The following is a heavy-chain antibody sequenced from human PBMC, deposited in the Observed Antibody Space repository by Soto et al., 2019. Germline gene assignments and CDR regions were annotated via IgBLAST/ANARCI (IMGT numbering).Heavy chain of an antibody. CDR1: GGTFSSYA. CDR3: ARDRPDGTGYYFVSDAFDI. V-gene: IGHV1-69*12. Sequence: QVQLVQSGAEVKKPGSSVKVSCKASGGTFSSYAMRWVRQAPGQGLEWMGGIIPIFGSSNYAKKFQGSLTILEDESTSTAYMELSSLRSDDTALYYCARDRPDGTGYYFVSDAFDIWGQGTLVTVSS. D-gene: IGHD3-22*01. J-gene: IGHJ3*02. CDR2: IIPIFGSS.